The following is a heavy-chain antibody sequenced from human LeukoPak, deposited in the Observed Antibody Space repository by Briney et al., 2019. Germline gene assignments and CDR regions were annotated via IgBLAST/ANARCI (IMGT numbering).Heavy chain of an antibody. CDR2: ISVYNGNT. J-gene: IGHJ5*02. CDR3: ARWHSNWFDP. Sequence: ASVKVSCKASGYSFTNYGISWVRQAPGQGLEWMGWISVYNGNTNYAQRFQGRVTMTTDTSTSTAYMELRSLRSDDTAVYYCARWHSNWFDPWGQGTLVTVSS. CDR1: GYSFTNYG. V-gene: IGHV1-18*01.